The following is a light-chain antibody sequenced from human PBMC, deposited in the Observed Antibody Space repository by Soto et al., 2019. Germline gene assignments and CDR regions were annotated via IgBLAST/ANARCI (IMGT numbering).Light chain of an antibody. CDR3: QQYGTFPFS. J-gene: IGKJ2*01. V-gene: IGKV3-20*01. CDR2: HAS. CDR1: QVVSSSY. Sequence: EIVLTQSPGTLSLSPGESATLSCRANQVVSSSYLAWYQQKPCQAPRLLIYHASDRATGVPDRFSGSGSGTDFARTITRLEPEDFALFYCQQYGTFPFSFGQGTKLEIK.